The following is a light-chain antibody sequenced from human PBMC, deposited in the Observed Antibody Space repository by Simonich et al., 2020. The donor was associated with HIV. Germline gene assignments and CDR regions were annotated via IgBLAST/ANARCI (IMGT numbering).Light chain of an antibody. CDR1: QSLLHSNGYNY. CDR2: LGS. J-gene: IGKJ2*01. Sequence: IVMTQSPLSLPVTPGEPASIPCRSSQSLLHSNGYNYLDWYRQKPGQSPQLLIYLGSNRASGVPDRFSGSGSGTEFTLKISRVEAEDVGVYYCMQALQTPYTFGQGTKLEIK. CDR3: MQALQTPYT. V-gene: IGKV2-28*01.